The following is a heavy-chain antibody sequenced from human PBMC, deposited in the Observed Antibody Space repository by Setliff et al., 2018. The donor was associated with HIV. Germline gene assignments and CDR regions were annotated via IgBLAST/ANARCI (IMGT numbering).Heavy chain of an antibody. J-gene: IGHJ1*01. D-gene: IGHD3-22*01. V-gene: IGHV4-59*01. CDR3: ASTYYYDSLHFHH. Sequence: SETLSLTCAVYGGSFSAYYWSWIRQPPGKGLEWIGYIYYSGSTNYNPSLKSRVTMSVDTSTNQFSLKLSSVTAADTAVYYCASTYYYDSLHFHHWGQGTLVTVSS. CDR1: GGSFSAYY. CDR2: IYYSGST.